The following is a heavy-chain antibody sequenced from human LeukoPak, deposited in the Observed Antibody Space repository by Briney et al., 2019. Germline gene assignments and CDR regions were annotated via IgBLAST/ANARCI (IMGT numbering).Heavy chain of an antibody. CDR2: IYYSGST. V-gene: IGHV4-39*07. J-gene: IGHJ4*02. Sequence: PSETLSLTCTVSGGSISSSSYCWGWIRQPPGKGLEWIGSIYYSGSTYHNPSLKSRVTISVDTSKNQFSLKLSSVTAADTAADYYARDHQSRSDPLHFDYWGQGTLVTVSS. D-gene: IGHD3-10*01. CDR3: ARDHQSRSDPLHFDY. CDR1: GGSISSSSYC.